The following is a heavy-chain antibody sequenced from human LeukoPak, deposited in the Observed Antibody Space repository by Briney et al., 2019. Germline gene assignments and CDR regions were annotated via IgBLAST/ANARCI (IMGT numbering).Heavy chain of an antibody. Sequence: GRSLRLSCAASGFTFSSYGMHWVRQAPGKGLEWVAVISYDGSNKYYADSVKGRFTISRDNSKNTLYLQMNSLRAEDTAVYYCAKQYDKTARYGSGLLDYWGQGTLVTVSS. CDR1: GFTFSSYG. V-gene: IGHV3-30*18. D-gene: IGHD6-19*01. CDR2: ISYDGSNK. J-gene: IGHJ4*02. CDR3: AKQYDKTARYGSGLLDY.